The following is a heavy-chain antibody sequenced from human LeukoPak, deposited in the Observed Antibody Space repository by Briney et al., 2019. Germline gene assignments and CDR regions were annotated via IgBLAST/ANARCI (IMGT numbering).Heavy chain of an antibody. Sequence: GGSLRLSCAASGFTFSSYSMNWVRQAPGKGLEWVSYISSSSTYIYYADSVKGRFTISRNNAKNSLFLQMNSLRPEDTAVYYCTRGALGDYCNYDWGQGTLVTVSS. CDR3: TRGALGDYCNYD. CDR2: ISSSSTYI. D-gene: IGHD4-11*01. V-gene: IGHV3-21*05. CDR1: GFTFSSYS. J-gene: IGHJ4*02.